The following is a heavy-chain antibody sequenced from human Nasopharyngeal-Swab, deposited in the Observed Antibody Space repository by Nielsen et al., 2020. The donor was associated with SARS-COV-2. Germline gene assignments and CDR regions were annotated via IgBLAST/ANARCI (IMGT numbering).Heavy chain of an antibody. CDR3: ARVRYYGSGDYRPHYFDF. Sequence: GESLKISCAASGFSFSASGMSWVRRAPGKGLEWVSSISIGNSYILYADSVKGRFTISRDNVRESLFLQMNSLTADDTAVYYCARVRYYGSGDYRPHYFDFWGHGTRVTVSS. V-gene: IGHV3-21*01. J-gene: IGHJ4*01. CDR1: GFSFSASG. CDR2: ISIGNSYI. D-gene: IGHD3-10*01.